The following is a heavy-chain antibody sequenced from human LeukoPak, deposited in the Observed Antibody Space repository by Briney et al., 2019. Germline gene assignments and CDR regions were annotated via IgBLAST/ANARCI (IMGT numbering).Heavy chain of an antibody. CDR2: ISYDGSNK. D-gene: IGHD2-2*01. Sequence: GRSLRLSCAASGFTFSSYGMHWVRQAPGKGLEWVAVISYDGSNKYYADSVKGRFTISRDNSKNTLYLQTNSLRAEDTAVYYCAKATGGYCSSTSCYGYYYYGMDVWGQGTTVTVSS. CDR3: AKATGGYCSSTSCYGYYYYGMDV. CDR1: GFTFSSYG. J-gene: IGHJ6*02. V-gene: IGHV3-30*18.